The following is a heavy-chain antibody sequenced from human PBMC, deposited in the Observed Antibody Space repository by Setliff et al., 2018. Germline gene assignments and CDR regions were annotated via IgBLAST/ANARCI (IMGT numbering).Heavy chain of an antibody. CDR3: SRDLGAEIRYCFDY. D-gene: IGHD4-17*01. CDR1: GFTFADYA. V-gene: IGHV3-49*04. CDR2: IRSTAQGGTT. J-gene: IGHJ4*02. Sequence: GGSLRLSCTTSGFTFADYAMSWVRQAPGEGLEWVGFIRSTAQGGTTEYAASVKGRFTISRDDSKSIAYLQMNSLKTEDTAVYYCSRDLGAEIRYCFDYWGQGTLVTVSS.